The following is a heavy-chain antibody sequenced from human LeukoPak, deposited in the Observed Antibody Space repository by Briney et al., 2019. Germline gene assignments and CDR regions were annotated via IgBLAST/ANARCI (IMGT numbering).Heavy chain of an antibody. J-gene: IGHJ4*02. Sequence: SQTLSLTCTVSGGSISSGGYYWSWLRQHPGKGLEWNGYIYYSGSTYYNPSLKSRVTISVDTSKNQFSLKLSSVTAADTAVYYCARGRGYSGYDYGVDYWGQGTLVTVSS. CDR2: IYYSGST. V-gene: IGHV4-31*03. D-gene: IGHD5-12*01. CDR1: GGSISSGGYY. CDR3: ARGRGYSGYDYGVDY.